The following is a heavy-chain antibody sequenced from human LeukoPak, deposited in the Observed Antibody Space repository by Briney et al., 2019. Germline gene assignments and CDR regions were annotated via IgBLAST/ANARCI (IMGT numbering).Heavy chain of an antibody. J-gene: IGHJ4*02. D-gene: IGHD2-21*01. Sequence: GSLRLSCAASGFTVSGNYMSWIRQPAGKGLVWIGRFYTSATPNYNPSLKSRVTISVDTSRNQFSLKLSSVTAADTAVYYCARGGIPDYWGQGILVTVSS. V-gene: IGHV4-4*07. CDR1: GFTVSGNY. CDR3: ARGGIPDY. CDR2: FYTSATP.